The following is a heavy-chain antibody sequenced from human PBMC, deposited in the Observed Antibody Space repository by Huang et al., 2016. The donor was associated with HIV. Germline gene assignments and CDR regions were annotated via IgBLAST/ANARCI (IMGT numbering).Heavy chain of an antibody. J-gene: IGHJ4*02. CDR1: GFSFTSYW. CDR2: IFPGNSNP. V-gene: IGHV5-51*03. D-gene: IGHD5-18*01. Sequence: EVQLVQSGVEVKKPGESLKISCKGSGFSFTSYWIGWVRQMPGKGLEWIGIIFPGNSNPVYSPAFQGQVTISADKYTRTAYLQWSSLKASDSAIYYCAIHDSNDFTFDDWGQGTLVAVSS. CDR3: AIHDSNDFTFDD.